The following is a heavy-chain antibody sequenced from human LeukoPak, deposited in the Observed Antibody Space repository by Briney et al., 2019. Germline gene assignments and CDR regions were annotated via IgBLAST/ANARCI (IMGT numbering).Heavy chain of an antibody. CDR3: ARDAGKQQLGSFDY. D-gene: IGHD6-13*01. CDR1: GGSISSHY. CDR2: IYYSGST. V-gene: IGHV4-59*11. Sequence: SETLSLTCTVSGGSISSHYWSWIRQPPGKGLEWIGYIYYSGSTNYNPSLKSRVTISVDTSKNQFSQKLSSVTAADTAVYYCARDAGKQQLGSFDYWGQGTLVTVSS. J-gene: IGHJ4*02.